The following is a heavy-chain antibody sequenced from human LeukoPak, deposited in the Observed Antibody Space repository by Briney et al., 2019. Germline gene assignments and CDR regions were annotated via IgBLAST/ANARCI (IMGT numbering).Heavy chain of an antibody. CDR3: ARGSPHDY. Sequence: ASVKVSCKASGYTFSNDVVTWVRQAPGQGLEWMGWINTYNSHTNYAQKLQGRVTMTTDTSTTTAYMELRGLRSDDTAVYYCARGSPHDYWGQGTLVPPPQ. J-gene: IGHJ4*02. V-gene: IGHV1-18*01. CDR2: INTYNSHT. CDR1: GYTFSNDV.